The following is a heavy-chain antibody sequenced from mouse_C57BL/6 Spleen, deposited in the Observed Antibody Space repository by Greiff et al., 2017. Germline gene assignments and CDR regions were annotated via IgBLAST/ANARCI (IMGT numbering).Heavy chain of an antibody. CDR1: GYTFTDYE. CDR2: IDPETGGT. Sequence: QVQLQQSGAELVRPGASVTLSCKASGYTFTDYEMHWVKQTPVHGLEWIGAIDPETGGTAYNQKFKGKAILTADKSSSTAYMELRSLTSEDSAGYYCTRRGTSYAMDYWGQGTSVTVSS. J-gene: IGHJ4*01. CDR3: TRRGTSYAMDY. V-gene: IGHV1-15*01. D-gene: IGHD5-1*01.